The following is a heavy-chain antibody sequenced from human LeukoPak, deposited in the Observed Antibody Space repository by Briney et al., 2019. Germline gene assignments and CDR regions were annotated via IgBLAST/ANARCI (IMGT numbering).Heavy chain of an antibody. CDR1: GFTFSSYW. V-gene: IGHV3-7*01. Sequence: PGGSLRLSCAASGFTFSSYWMSWVRQAPGKGLEWVANIKQDGSEKYYVDSVKGRFTISRDNAKNSLYLQMNSLRAEDTAVYYCASPRREQLVVPFDYWGQGTLVTVSS. J-gene: IGHJ4*02. CDR3: ASPRREQLVVPFDY. D-gene: IGHD6-6*01. CDR2: IKQDGSEK.